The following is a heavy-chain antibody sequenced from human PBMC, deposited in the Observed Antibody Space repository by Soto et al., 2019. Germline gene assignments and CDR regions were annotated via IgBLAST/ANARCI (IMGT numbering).Heavy chain of an antibody. CDR1: GFTFSSYS. Sequence: GGSLRLSCVASGFTFSSYSMSRVRQAPGKGLEWVSGFRSGGDDGTTYYADSVKGRFTISRDNSKNTLFLQMNILRAEDTAIYYCAKKVNSGPGSQYFDYWGQGTLVTVSS. J-gene: IGHJ4*02. V-gene: IGHV3-23*01. CDR3: AKKVNSGPGSQYFDY. CDR2: FRSGGDDGTT. D-gene: IGHD3-10*01.